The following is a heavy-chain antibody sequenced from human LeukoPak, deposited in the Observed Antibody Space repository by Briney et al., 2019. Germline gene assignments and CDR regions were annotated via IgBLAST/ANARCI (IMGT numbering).Heavy chain of an antibody. Sequence: PGGSLRLSCAASGFTFSTYWMHWVRQAPGKGLVWVSRINSDGSYTSYADSEKGRFTISRDNAKNTLYLQMNSLSAEDTAVYYCARDYGYSRNYFDSWGRGTLVTVSS. V-gene: IGHV3-74*01. D-gene: IGHD6-13*01. J-gene: IGHJ4*02. CDR3: ARDYGYSRNYFDS. CDR2: INSDGSYT. CDR1: GFTFSTYW.